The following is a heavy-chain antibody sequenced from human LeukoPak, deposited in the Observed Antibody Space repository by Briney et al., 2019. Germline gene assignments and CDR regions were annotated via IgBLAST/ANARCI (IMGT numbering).Heavy chain of an antibody. CDR1: GGSFTNYY. V-gene: IGHV4-34*01. Sequence: PSETLSLTCNVSGGSFTNYYWSWIRQTPEKWLEWIGQINHSGDTSYNPSLRSRMTLSVDRSKNQFSLKVTSVTAADTGVYYCARGPGTLGLSPWGQGTLVTVSS. J-gene: IGHJ5*02. D-gene: IGHD1-7*01. CDR2: INHSGDT. CDR3: ARGPGTLGLSP.